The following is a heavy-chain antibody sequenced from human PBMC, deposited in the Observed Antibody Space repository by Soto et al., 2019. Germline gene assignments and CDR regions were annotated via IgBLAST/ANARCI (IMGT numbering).Heavy chain of an antibody. CDR3: VSGFWSAY. J-gene: IGHJ4*02. V-gene: IGHV3-74*03. Sequence: EVQLVESGGGLVQPGGSLRLSCAASGFAFSSYWMHWVRQAPGKGLMWVSRINHDGTSTTYADSVKGRFTISRDNAKNTLYLQMNSLRAEDTAIYYCVSGFWSAYWGQGTLVTVSS. D-gene: IGHD3-3*01. CDR1: GFAFSSYW. CDR2: INHDGTST.